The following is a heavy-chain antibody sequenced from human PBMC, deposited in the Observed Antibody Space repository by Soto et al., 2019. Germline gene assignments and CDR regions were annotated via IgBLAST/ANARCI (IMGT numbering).Heavy chain of an antibody. CDR3: TTAPYIRGSYGKNY. J-gene: IGHJ4*02. Sequence: GGSLRLSCAASGFTFSNAWMSWVRQAPGKGLEWVGRIKSTTDGGTTDYTAPVKGRFTISRDDSKYTLYLQMNSLKTEDTAVYYCTTAPYIRGSYGKNYWGQGTLVTVSS. D-gene: IGHD3-16*01. V-gene: IGHV3-15*01. CDR1: GFTFSNAW. CDR2: IKSTTDGGTT.